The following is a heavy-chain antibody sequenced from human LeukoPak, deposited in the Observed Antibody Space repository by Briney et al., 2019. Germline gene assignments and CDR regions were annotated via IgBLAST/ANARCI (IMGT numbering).Heavy chain of an antibody. V-gene: IGHV3-30*02. CDR1: GFTFSDYG. J-gene: IGHJ4*02. CDR2: VRYDESNK. Sequence: PGGSLRLSCAASGFTFSDYGMHWVRQAPGKGLEWVAFVRYDESNKYYADSVRGRFTISRDNSKNTLYLQMNSLRAEDAAVYFCAEAPVTSCRGAYCYPFDSWGQGTLVTVSS. CDR3: AEAPVTSCRGAYCYPFDS. D-gene: IGHD2-21*01.